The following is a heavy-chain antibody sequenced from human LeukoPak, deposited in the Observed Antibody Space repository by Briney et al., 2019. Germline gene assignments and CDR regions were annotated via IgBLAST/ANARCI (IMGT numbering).Heavy chain of an antibody. D-gene: IGHD2-21*02. CDR2: IHYSDNSV. J-gene: IGHJ2*01. V-gene: IGHV3-21*01. CDR1: GFTFSSYS. CDR3: ARYGSAVTGIHWYFDL. Sequence: GGSLGLSCAASGFTFSSYSMNWVRQAPGKGLEWVSSIHYSDNSVYYADSVKGRFTISRDNAKNSLFLQMNSLRVEDTAVYYCARYGSAVTGIHWYFDLWGRGTLVTVSS.